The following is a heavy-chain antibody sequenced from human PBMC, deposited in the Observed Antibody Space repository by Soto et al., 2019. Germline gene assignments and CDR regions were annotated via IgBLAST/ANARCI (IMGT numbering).Heavy chain of an antibody. Sequence: AGGSLRLSCAASGFTFSSYGMHWVRQAPGKGLEWVAVIWYDGSNKYYADSVKGRFTISRDNSKNTLYLQMNSLRAEDTAVYYCARDPRYCSGGSCPIHAFDIWGQGTMVTVSS. D-gene: IGHD2-15*01. V-gene: IGHV3-33*01. CDR2: IWYDGSNK. J-gene: IGHJ3*02. CDR1: GFTFSSYG. CDR3: ARDPRYCSGGSCPIHAFDI.